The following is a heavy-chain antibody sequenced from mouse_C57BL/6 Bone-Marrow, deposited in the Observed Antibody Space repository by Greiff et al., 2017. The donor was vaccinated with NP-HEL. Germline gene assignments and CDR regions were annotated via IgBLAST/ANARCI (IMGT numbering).Heavy chain of an antibody. Sequence: QVQLQQPGAELVKPGVSVKLSCKASGYTFTSYWMHWVKQRPGQVLEWIGMIHPNSGSTNYNEKFKSKATLTVDKSSSTAYMQLSSLTSEDSAVYYCAREGGLRRRYYCGCWGQGTTLTVAS. V-gene: IGHV1-64*01. CDR3: AREGGLRRRYYCGC. J-gene: IGHJ2*01. CDR2: IHPNSGST. D-gene: IGHD2-4*01. CDR1: GYTFTSYW.